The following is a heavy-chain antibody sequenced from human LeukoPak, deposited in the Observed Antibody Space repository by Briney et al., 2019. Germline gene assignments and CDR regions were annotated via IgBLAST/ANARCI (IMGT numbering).Heavy chain of an antibody. J-gene: IGHJ2*01. CDR1: GDSVSTTSYY. Sequence: SETLSLTCTVSGDSVSTTSYYWSWIRQPPGKGLEWIGHVYYGGGTNYNPSLKSRVTISVDTSKNQFSLKLNSVTAADTAVYYCARDSIPSYYFYFDLWGRGTLVTVSS. CDR2: VYYGGGT. CDR3: ARDSIPSYYFYFDL. D-gene: IGHD3-10*01. V-gene: IGHV4-61*01.